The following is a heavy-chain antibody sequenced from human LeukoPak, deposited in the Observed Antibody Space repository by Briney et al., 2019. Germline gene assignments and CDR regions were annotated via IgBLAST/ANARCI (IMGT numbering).Heavy chain of an antibody. CDR1: GGSISSYY. CDR2: IYTSGST. V-gene: IGHV4-4*07. J-gene: IGHJ3*02. CDR3: ARAYDFWSDAFDI. Sequence: SETLSLTCTVSGGSISSYYWSWIRQPAGKGLEWIGRIYTSGSTNYNPSLKSRVTISEDTSKNQFSLKLSSVTAADTAVYYCARAYDFWSDAFDIWGQGTMVTVSS. D-gene: IGHD3-3*01.